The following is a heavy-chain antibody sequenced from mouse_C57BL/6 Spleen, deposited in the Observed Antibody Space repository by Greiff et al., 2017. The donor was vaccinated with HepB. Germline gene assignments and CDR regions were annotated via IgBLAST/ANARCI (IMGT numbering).Heavy chain of an antibody. V-gene: IGHV3-6*01. D-gene: IGHD1-1*01. CDR3: ARDYGSSLDY. CDR1: GYSITSGYY. Sequence: EVKLQESGPGLVKPSQSLSLTCSVTGYSITSGYYWNWIRQFPGNKLEWMGYISYDGSNNYNPSLKNRISITRDTSKNQFFLKLNSVTTEDTATYYCARDYGSSLDYWGQGTTLTVSS. CDR2: ISYDGSN. J-gene: IGHJ2*01.